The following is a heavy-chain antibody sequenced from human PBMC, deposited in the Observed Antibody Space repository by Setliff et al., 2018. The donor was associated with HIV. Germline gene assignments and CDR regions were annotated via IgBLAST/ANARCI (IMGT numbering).Heavy chain of an antibody. CDR1: GYTFTSYG. CDR2: ISDYNSNT. CDR3: SRRADWFDL. V-gene: IGHV1-18*01. J-gene: IGHJ5*02. Sequence: ASVTVSCKASGYTFTSYGLSWVRQAPGQGLEWMGWISDYNSNTEYARKLQGRVTMTKDASTSTAYMELRSLRPDDTAVYFCSRRADWFDLWGQGTLVTVSS.